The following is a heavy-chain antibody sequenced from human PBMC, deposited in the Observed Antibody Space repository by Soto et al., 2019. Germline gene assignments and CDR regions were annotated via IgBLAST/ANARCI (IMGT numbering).Heavy chain of an antibody. V-gene: IGHV1-46*01. D-gene: IGHD2-21*02. J-gene: IGHJ4*02. CDR3: AAEVYSGGVCCHFDY. Sequence: ASVKVSCKASGYTFTSYYMHWVRQAPGQGLEWMGIINPSGGSTSYAQKFQERVTITRDMSTNTAYMELSSLRSEDTAVYYCAAEVYSGGVCCHFDYWGQGALVTVSS. CDR1: GYTFTSYY. CDR2: INPSGGST.